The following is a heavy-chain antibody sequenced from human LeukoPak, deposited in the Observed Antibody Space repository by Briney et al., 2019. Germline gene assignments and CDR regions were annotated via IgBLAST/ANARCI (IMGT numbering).Heavy chain of an antibody. V-gene: IGHV3-48*01. D-gene: IGHD3-3*01. CDR1: GFTFTIFG. CDR3: ARTYDFGRGPPGDAFDN. J-gene: IGHJ3*02. Sequence: GGSLSLSCAASGFTFTIFGLNWVRQAPGKGPEWVSFIDVRSGITYYADSVQGRFTISRDDARESVFLQMDGLRVDDTAVYYCARTYDFGRGPPGDAFDNWGPGTWVIVSA. CDR2: IDVRSGIT.